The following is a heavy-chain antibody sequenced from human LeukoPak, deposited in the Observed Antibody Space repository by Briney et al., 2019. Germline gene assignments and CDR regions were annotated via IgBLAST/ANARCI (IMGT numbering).Heavy chain of an antibody. CDR3: ARDGYYGSGSYFRRYFDY. CDR2: INPNSGGT. Sequence: GASVKVSCKTSGYTFTGYYMHWVRQAPGQGLEWMGWINPNSGGTNYAQKFQGRVTMTRDTSISTAYMELSRLRSDDTAVYYCARDGYYGSGSYFRRYFDYWGQGTLVTVSS. J-gene: IGHJ4*02. D-gene: IGHD3-10*01. V-gene: IGHV1-2*02. CDR1: GYTFTGYY.